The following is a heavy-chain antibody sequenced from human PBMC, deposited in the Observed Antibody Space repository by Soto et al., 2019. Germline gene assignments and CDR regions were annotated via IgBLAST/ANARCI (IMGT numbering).Heavy chain of an antibody. V-gene: IGHV3-30-3*01. J-gene: IGHJ4*02. CDR3: ARAQAMEVFDY. CDR1: GFTFRDYA. D-gene: IGHD5-18*01. Sequence: SLRLSCAASGFTFRDYAVHWVRQAPGKGLEWVAVISYDGNNQNYADSVKGRFTVSRDNSKNTLYLQMNSLRAEDTAVYYCARAQAMEVFDYWGQG. CDR2: ISYDGNNQ.